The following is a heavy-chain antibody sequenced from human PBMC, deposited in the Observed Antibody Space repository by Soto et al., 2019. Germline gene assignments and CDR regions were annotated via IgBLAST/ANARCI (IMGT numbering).Heavy chain of an antibody. CDR2: IRSKAYSYAT. V-gene: IGHV3-73*01. J-gene: IGHJ4*02. CDR3: TRHVQGGNAHY. D-gene: IGHD2-15*01. Sequence: PGGSLRLSCAASGFTFSGSAMHWVRQASGKGLEWVGRIRSKAYSYATAYAASVKGRFTISRDDSKNTVYLQMNSLKTEDTAVYYCTRHVQGGNAHYWGQGTLVTVSA. CDR1: GFTFSGSA.